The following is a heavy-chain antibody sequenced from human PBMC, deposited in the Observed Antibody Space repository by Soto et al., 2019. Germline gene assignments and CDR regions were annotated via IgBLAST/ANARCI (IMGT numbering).Heavy chain of an antibody. Sequence: GGSLRLSCTASGFTFGDYAMSWFRQAPGKGLEWVGFIRSKAYGGTTEYAASVKGRFTISRDDSKSIAYLQMNSLKTEDTAVYYCTRNGDIVVVVAAGWFDPWGQGTLVTVSS. CDR1: GFTFGDYA. D-gene: IGHD2-15*01. CDR3: TRNGDIVVVVAAGWFDP. CDR2: IRSKAYGGTT. V-gene: IGHV3-49*03. J-gene: IGHJ5*02.